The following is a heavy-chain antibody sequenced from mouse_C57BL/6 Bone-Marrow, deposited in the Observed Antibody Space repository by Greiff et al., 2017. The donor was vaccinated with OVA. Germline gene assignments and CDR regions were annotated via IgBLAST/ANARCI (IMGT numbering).Heavy chain of an antibody. J-gene: IGHJ2*01. CDR2: IYPGDGDT. CDR3: AREGGTTYYFDY. V-gene: IGHV1-82*01. D-gene: IGHD1-1*01. Sequence: VQLQQSGPELVKPGASVKISCKASGYAFSSSWMNWVKQRPGKGLEWIGRIYPGDGDTNYNGKFKGKATLTADKSSSTAYMQLSSLTSEDSAVYVCAREGGTTYYFDYWGQGTTLTVSS. CDR1: GYAFSSSW.